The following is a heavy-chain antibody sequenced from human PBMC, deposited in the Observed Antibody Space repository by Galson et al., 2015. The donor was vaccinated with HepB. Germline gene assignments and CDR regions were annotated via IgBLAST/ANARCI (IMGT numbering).Heavy chain of an antibody. D-gene: IGHD1-1*01. CDR3: ARGRYPFDY. J-gene: IGHJ4*02. CDR2: INPSTGGT. CDR1: GYTFTGYH. V-gene: IGHV1-2*02. Sequence: SVKVSCKASGYTFTGYHMHWVRQAPGQGLEWMGWINPSTGGTNYAQKFQARVTMTRDTSITTAYMELSRLRSDDTAVYYCARGRYPFDYWGQGTLVTVSS.